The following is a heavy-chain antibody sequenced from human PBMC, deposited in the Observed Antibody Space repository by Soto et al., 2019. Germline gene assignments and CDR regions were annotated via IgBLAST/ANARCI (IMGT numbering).Heavy chain of an antibody. D-gene: IGHD3-22*01. V-gene: IGHV1-69*13. CDR3: ARSGPREYDYDSSGYPLRNFDY. J-gene: IGHJ4*02. CDR2: IIPIFGTA. CDR1: GGTFSSYA. Sequence: SVKVSCKASGGTFSSYAISWVRQAPGQGLEWMGGIIPIFGTANYAQKFQGRVTITADESTSTAYMELSSLRSEDTAVYYCARSGPREYDYDSSGYPLRNFDYWGQGTLVTVS.